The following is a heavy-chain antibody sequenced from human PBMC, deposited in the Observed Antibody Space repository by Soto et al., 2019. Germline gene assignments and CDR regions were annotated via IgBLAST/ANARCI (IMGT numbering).Heavy chain of an antibody. J-gene: IGHJ6*02. V-gene: IGHV1-46*01. CDR3: ARDRTYYDFWSGHMDV. Sequence: ASVKVSCKSSGYTFTSYYMHWGRQAPGQGLEWMGIINPSGGSTSYAQKFQGRVTMTRDTSTSTVYMELSSLRSEDTAVYYCARDRTYYDFWSGHMDVWGQGTTVTVSS. CDR1: GYTFTSYY. CDR2: INPSGGST. D-gene: IGHD3-3*01.